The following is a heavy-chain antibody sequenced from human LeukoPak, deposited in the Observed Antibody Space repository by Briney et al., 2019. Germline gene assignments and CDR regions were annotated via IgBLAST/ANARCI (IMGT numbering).Heavy chain of an antibody. V-gene: IGHV3-53*01. J-gene: IGHJ3*02. CDR1: GFTASANC. CDR3: ARDPDAFDI. CDR2: IYSGDKT. Sequence: GGSLRPSRAVAGFTASANCMSWDRHVRGNWLEWDSVIYSGDKTYYADSVKGRFTISRDNSKNTLYLQMNSLRAEDTAMYYCARDPDAFDIWGQGTMVTVSS.